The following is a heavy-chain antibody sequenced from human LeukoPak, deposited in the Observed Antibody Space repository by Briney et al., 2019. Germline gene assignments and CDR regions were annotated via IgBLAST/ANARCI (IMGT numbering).Heavy chain of an antibody. V-gene: IGHV1-69*13. CDR3: ARVPEDSQPFLFGFDY. Sequence: GASVKVSCKASGGTFSSYAISWVRQAPGQGLEWMGGIIPIFGTANYAQKFQGRVTITADESTSTAYMELSSLRSEDTAVYYCARVPEDSQPFLFGFDYWGQGTLVTVSS. CDR1: GGTFSSYA. D-gene: IGHD2/OR15-2a*01. J-gene: IGHJ4*02. CDR2: IIPIFGTA.